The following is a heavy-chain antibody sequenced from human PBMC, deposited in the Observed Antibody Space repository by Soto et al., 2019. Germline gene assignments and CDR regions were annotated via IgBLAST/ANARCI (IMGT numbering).Heavy chain of an antibody. CDR2: IYWDDDK. D-gene: IGHD3-10*01. CDR3: AHSRLPEDYGSGSGAFDI. V-gene: IGHV2-5*02. CDR1: GFSLSTSGVG. Sequence: SGPTLVNPTQTLTLTCTFSGFSLSTSGVGVGWIRQPPGKALEWLALIYWDDDKRYSPSLKSRLTITKDTSKIQVVLTMTNMDPVDTVLYYCAHSRLPEDYGSGSGAFDIWGQGTMVTVSS. J-gene: IGHJ3*02.